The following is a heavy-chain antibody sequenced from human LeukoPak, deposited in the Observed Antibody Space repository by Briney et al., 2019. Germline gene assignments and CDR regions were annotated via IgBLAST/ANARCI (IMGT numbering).Heavy chain of an antibody. CDR2: INPNSGGT. CDR1: GYTFTGYY. Sequence: AASVKVSCKASGYTFTGYYMHWVRQAPGQGLEWMGWINPNSGGTNYAQKFQGRVTMTRDTSISTAYMELSRLRSDDTAVYYCARDGLGMITFGGVMDYWGQGTLVTVPS. D-gene: IGHD3-16*01. V-gene: IGHV1-2*02. J-gene: IGHJ4*02. CDR3: ARDGLGMITFGGVMDY.